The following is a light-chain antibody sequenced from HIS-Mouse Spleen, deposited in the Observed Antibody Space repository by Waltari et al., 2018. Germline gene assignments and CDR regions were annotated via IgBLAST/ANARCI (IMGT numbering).Light chain of an antibody. J-gene: IGKJ4*01. Sequence: DIVMTQSPLSLPVTTRETASISCMSSLSIPHSNGYNDWDWYLQKPGQCPQLLIYLGSNRGSGVPDRLRGSGSGTDFTLKISRVEAGDVVVYYCMQALHTPPLTFGGGTKVESK. V-gene: IGKV2-28*01. CDR3: MQALHTPPLT. CDR2: LGS. CDR1: LSIPHSNGYND.